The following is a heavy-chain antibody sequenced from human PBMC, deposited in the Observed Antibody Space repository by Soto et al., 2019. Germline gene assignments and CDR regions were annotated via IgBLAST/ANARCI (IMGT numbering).Heavy chain of an antibody. J-gene: IGHJ6*02. CDR2: IYPGDSDT. Sequence: PGESLKISCKGSGYSFTSYWIGWVRQMPGKGLEWMGIIYPGDSDTRYSPSFQGQVTISADKSISTAYLQWSSLKASDTTMYYCVIASPYSSSSGVYYYGMDVWGQGTSVTVSS. CDR1: GYSFTSYW. D-gene: IGHD6-6*01. V-gene: IGHV5-51*01. CDR3: VIASPYSSSSGVYYYGMDV.